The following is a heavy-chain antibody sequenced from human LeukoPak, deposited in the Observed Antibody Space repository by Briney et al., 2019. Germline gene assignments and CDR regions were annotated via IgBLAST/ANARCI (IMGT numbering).Heavy chain of an antibody. J-gene: IGHJ4*02. Sequence: SETLSLTCTVSGGSINTNYWSWIRQPPGKELEWIAYIFYSGTTTYNPSLKSRVTMSVDTSKNQFSLKLSSVTAADTAVYYCARGGGSSWYYFDYWGQGTLVTVSS. CDR2: IFYSGTT. V-gene: IGHV4-59*12. CDR1: GGSINTNY. CDR3: ARGGGSSWYYFDY. D-gene: IGHD6-13*01.